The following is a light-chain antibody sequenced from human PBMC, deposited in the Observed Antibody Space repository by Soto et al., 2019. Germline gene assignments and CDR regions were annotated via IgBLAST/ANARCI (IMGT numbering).Light chain of an antibody. CDR1: SSDVGGYNL. J-gene: IGLJ1*01. Sequence: QSALTQPASVSGSPGQSITISCTGTSSDVGGYNLVSWYQQHPGKAPKLMIYEGSKRPSGVSNRFSGSKSGNTASLTISGLQAEDEADYYCCSYTSSSTSPYVFGTGTKVTVL. CDR2: EGS. V-gene: IGLV2-14*02. CDR3: CSYTSSSTSPYV.